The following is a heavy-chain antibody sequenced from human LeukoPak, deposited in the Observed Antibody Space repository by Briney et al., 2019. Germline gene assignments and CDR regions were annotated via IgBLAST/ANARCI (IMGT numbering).Heavy chain of an antibody. Sequence: GGSLRHSCTASGFTFGDYIMSWVRQAPGKGLEWVGFIRGKAYGGTTEYAASVKGRFTISRDDSKSIAYLQVNSLKTEDTAVYYCTRDGSGMHYGMDVWGQGTTVTVSS. V-gene: IGHV3-49*04. D-gene: IGHD1-26*01. CDR1: GFTFGDYI. CDR2: IRGKAYGGTT. CDR3: TRDGSGMHYGMDV. J-gene: IGHJ6*02.